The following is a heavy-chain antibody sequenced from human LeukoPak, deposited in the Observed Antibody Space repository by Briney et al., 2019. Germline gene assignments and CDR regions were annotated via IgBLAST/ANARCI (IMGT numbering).Heavy chain of an antibody. CDR2: MKANSGDR. D-gene: IGHD2-15*01. CDR1: GYTFGNYK. V-gene: IGHV1-8*01. CDR3: ARGNCSGHACYTADFLQH. J-gene: IGHJ1*01. Sequence: GASVKVSCKASGYTFGNYKINWVRQAPGQGLEWMGWMKANSGDRGYPEKFRGRVTMTRDPSVSTAYMELNSLRFEDTPVYYCARGNCSGHACYTADFLQHWGQGTLITVSS.